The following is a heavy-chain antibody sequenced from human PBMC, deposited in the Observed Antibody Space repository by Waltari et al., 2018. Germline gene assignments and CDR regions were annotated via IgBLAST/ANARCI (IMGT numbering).Heavy chain of an antibody. CDR1: EGTFRRYT. CDR2: IIPILGIA. CDR3: ETAYGGNSKYFQH. V-gene: IGHV1-69*02. D-gene: IGHD2-21*02. Sequence: QVQLVKSGAGVRKPGSSVRVSCKASEGTFRRYTIGWGRQAPGQGLEWMGRIIPILGIANYAQKFQGRVTITADKSTSTAYMELSSLRSEDTAVYYCETAYGGNSKYFQHWGQGTLVTVSS. J-gene: IGHJ1*01.